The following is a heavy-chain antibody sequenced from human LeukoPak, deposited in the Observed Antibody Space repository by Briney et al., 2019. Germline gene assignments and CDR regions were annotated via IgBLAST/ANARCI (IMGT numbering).Heavy chain of an antibody. V-gene: IGHV3-21*01. CDR1: GFTFSSYS. J-gene: IGHJ4*02. D-gene: IGHD6-19*01. CDR3: ARPKYSSGGPQDY. CDR2: ISSSSSYI. Sequence: GGSLRLSCAASGFTFSSYSMNWVRQAPGKGLEWVSSISSSSSYIYYADSVKGRFTISRDNAKNSLYLQMNSLRAEDTAVYYCARPKYSSGGPQDYWGQGTLVTVSS.